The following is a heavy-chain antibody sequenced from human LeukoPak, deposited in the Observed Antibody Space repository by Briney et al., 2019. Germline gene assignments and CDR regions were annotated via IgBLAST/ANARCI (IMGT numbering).Heavy chain of an antibody. D-gene: IGHD2-21*02. V-gene: IGHV4-59*11. CDR2: IYSSGST. CDR1: GGSISSHY. CDR3: ARFAYCGGHCWYYFDY. Sequence: SETLSPTCTVSGGSISSHYWSWIRQPPGKGLEWIGYIYSSGSTNYNPSLKSRITISVDTSKNQFSLKLSSVTAADTAVYYCARFAYCGGHCWYYFDYWGQGSLVTVSS. J-gene: IGHJ4*02.